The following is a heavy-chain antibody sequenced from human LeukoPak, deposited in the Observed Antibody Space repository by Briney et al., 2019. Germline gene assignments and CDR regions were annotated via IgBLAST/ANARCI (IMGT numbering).Heavy chain of an antibody. CDR3: ATRPRRDGYKNFDY. Sequence: ASVTVSFTASGGTFSSYAISWVRQAPGQGLEWMGGIIPIFGTANYAQKFQGRVTITADESTSTAYMELSSLRSEDTAVYYCATRPRRDGYKNFDYWGQGTLVTVSS. D-gene: IGHD5-24*01. CDR1: GGTFSSYA. CDR2: IIPIFGTA. J-gene: IGHJ4*02. V-gene: IGHV1-69*13.